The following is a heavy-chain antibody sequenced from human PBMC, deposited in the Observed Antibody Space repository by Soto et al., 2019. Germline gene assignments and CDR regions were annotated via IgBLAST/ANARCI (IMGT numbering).Heavy chain of an antibody. D-gene: IGHD5-18*01. CDR2: ISYDGSNK. CDR3: ARAPPSYGVGVFDY. CDR1: GVTFSSYA. Sequence: GSLRLSCAASGVTFSSYAMHLVRQAPGKGLEWVAVISYDGSNKYYADSVKGRFTISRDNSKNTLYLQMNSLRAEDTAVYYCARAPPSYGVGVFDYWGQGTLVTVSS. V-gene: IGHV3-30-3*01. J-gene: IGHJ4*02.